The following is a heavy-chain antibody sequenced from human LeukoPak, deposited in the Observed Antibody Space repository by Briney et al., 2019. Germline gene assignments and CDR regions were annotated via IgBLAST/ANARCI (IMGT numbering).Heavy chain of an antibody. CDR1: GFTFHNYA. V-gene: IGHV3-23*01. J-gene: IGHJ1*01. CDR2: ITGSGTTT. CDR3: TYCSSTTCYLVEYFQH. Sequence: PGGSLRLSCAASGFTFHNYAMSWVRQAPGKGLEWVSGITGSGTTTYYADSVKGRFTISRDNSKNTLYLQMDNLRAEDTALYHCTYCSSTTCYLVEYFQHWGQGTLVSVSS. D-gene: IGHD2-2*01.